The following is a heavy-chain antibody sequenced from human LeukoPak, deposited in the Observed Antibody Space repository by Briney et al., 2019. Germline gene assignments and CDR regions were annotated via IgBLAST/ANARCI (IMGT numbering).Heavy chain of an antibody. D-gene: IGHD1-26*01. CDR1: GFSFNTYG. CDR2: IRYDAINK. V-gene: IGHV3-30*02. CDR3: AKTVGASTFYYYMDV. J-gene: IGHJ6*03. Sequence: GGSLRLSCAVSGFSFNTYGMHWVRQAPGKGLEWVAFIRYDAINKYYADSVKGRLTISRDNSKNTVYLQMNSLRTEDTAVYYCAKTVGASTFYYYMDVWGKGTTVTVTS.